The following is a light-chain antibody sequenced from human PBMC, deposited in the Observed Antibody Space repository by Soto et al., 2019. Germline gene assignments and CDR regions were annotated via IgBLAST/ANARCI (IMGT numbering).Light chain of an antibody. CDR3: SSYTSSSIDYV. V-gene: IGLV2-14*01. CDR2: EVS. CDR1: SSDVGGYNY. Sequence: QSALTQPASVSGSPGQSITISCTGTSSDVGGYNYVSWYQQHTGKAPKLMIYEVSNRPSGVSNRISGSKSGNTASLTISGLQAEDEADYYCSSYTSSSIDYVFGTGTKLTVL. J-gene: IGLJ1*01.